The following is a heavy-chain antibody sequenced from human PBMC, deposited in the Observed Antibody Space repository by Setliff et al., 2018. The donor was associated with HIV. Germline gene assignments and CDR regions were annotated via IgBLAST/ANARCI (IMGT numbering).Heavy chain of an antibody. D-gene: IGHD2-15*01. CDR1: GYSISGGYY. Sequence: PSETLSLTCAVSGYSISGGYYWGWIRQPPGKGVEWIGSIYLSRTTYDNPSLKSRFTISLDTSKNQFSLKLSSVTASDTAVCYCARQGDPVYGGSAGVFDCWGQGTLVTVSS. J-gene: IGHJ4*02. V-gene: IGHV4-38-2*01. CDR2: IYLSRTT. CDR3: ARQGDPVYGGSAGVFDC.